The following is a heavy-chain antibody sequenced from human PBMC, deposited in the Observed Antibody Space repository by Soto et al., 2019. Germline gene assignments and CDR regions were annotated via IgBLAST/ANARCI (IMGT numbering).Heavy chain of an antibody. Sequence: QVQLVESGGGVVQPGRSLRLSCAASGFTFSSYGMHWVRQAPGKGLEWVAVISYDGSNKYYADSVKGRFTISRDNSKNTLYQQMNSLRAEDTAVYYCAKGSEWELLPVDYWGQGTLVTVSS. CDR3: AKGSEWELLPVDY. CDR2: ISYDGSNK. D-gene: IGHD1-26*01. CDR1: GFTFSSYG. V-gene: IGHV3-30*18. J-gene: IGHJ4*02.